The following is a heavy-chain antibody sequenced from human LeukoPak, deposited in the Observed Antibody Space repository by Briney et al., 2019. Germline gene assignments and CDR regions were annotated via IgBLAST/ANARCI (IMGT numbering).Heavy chain of an antibody. CDR2: IRYDGSNK. V-gene: IGHV3-30*02. J-gene: IGHJ6*03. CDR3: ARFAAGGSYYYYMDV. Sequence: GGSLRLSCAASGFASSSYGMHWVRQAPGKGLEWVAFIRYDGSNKYYADSVKGRFTISRDNAKNSLYLQMNSLRADDTAVYYCARFAAGGSYYYYMDVWGKGTTVTVSS. CDR1: GFASSSYG. D-gene: IGHD3-10*01.